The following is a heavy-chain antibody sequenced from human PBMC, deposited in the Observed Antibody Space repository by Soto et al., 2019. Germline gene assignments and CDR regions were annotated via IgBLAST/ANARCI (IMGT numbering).Heavy chain of an antibody. V-gene: IGHV3-30-3*01. D-gene: IGHD5-12*01. CDR3: ARDRRWLQAGWLDY. J-gene: IGHJ4*02. CDR2: ISYDGSNK. Sequence: QVQLVESGGGVVQPGRSLRLSCAASGFTFSSYAMHWVRQAPGQGLEWVAVISYDGSNKYYADSVKGRFTISRDNSKNTLYLQRNSLRAEDTAVYYCARDRRWLQAGWLDYWGQGTLVTVSS. CDR1: GFTFSSYA.